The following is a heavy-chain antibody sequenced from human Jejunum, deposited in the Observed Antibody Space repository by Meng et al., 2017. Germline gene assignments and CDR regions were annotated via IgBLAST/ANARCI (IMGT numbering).Heavy chain of an antibody. CDR3: ARDLNWVVWDY. CDR2: INADGRTT. D-gene: IGHD3/OR15-3a*01. V-gene: IGHV3-74*01. CDR1: GFTFSAYN. J-gene: IGHJ4*02. Sequence: GESLKISCAASGFTFSAYNMHWVRQAPGKGLVWVSRINADGRTTTYTDSVKGRFTISRDNAKDTLYLQMNSLRAEDTAVYYCARDLNWVVWDYWGQETLVTVSS.